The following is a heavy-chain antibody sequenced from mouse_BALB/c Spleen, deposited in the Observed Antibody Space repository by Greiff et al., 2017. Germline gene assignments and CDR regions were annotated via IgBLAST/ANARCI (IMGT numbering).Heavy chain of an antibody. CDR1: GFTFSSYG. CDR3: ARHATPYAMDY. J-gene: IGHJ4*01. CDR2: ISSGGSYT. V-gene: IGHV5-6*03. Sequence: EVKLMESGGGLVKPGGSLKLSCAASGFTFSSYGMSWVRQTPDKRLEWVATISSGGSYTYYPDSVKGRFTISRDNAKNTLYLQMSSLKSEDTAMYYCARHATPYAMDYWGQGTSVTVSS. D-gene: IGHD6-1*01.